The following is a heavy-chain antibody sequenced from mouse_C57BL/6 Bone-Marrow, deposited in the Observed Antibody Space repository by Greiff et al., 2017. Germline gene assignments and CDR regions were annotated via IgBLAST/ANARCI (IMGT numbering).Heavy chain of an antibody. CDR2: IWPGGGT. CDR3: ARVPYGSSSRFAY. CDR1: GFPLTSYA. V-gene: IGHV2-9-1*01. J-gene: IGHJ3*01. Sequence: VQRVESGPGLVAPSQSLSITCTVSGFPLTSYAIRWVRQPPGKGLEWLGVIWPGGGTNYNSALNSRLSISKDNSKGQVFLKMNRLQTDDTARYYCARVPYGSSSRFAYWGQGTLVTVSA. D-gene: IGHD1-1*01.